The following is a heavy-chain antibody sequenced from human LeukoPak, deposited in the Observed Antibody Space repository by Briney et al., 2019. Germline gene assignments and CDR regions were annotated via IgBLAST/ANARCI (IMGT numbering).Heavy chain of an antibody. V-gene: IGHV3-7*03. J-gene: IGHJ5*02. CDR2: MNQEGSQK. Sequence: PGGSLRLSCAGSGFNFSTYWLAWVRQAPGTGLEWVANMNQEGSQKNYVDSVKGRFTISRDNAKNSLYLQMNSLRVEDTAVYYCARDNSVGETAWWFDPWGQGTLVTVSS. CDR1: GFNFSTYW. D-gene: IGHD1-26*01. CDR3: ARDNSVGETAWWFDP.